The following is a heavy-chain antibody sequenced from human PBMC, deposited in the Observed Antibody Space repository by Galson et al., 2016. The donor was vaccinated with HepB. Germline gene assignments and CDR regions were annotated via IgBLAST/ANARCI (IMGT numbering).Heavy chain of an antibody. CDR2: ILSGGGRL. CDR1: GFAFNTYA. J-gene: IGHJ4*02. V-gene: IGHV3-23*01. D-gene: IGHD3-3*01. CDR3: AKDYEAQALWYFDS. Sequence: SLRLSCAASGFAFNTYAMSWVRQAPGKGLEWVSAILSGGGRLFYADSVKDRFTISRDDSKNTLFLPMNNLRADDTAFYYCAKDYEAQALWYFDSWGQGIIVTVSS.